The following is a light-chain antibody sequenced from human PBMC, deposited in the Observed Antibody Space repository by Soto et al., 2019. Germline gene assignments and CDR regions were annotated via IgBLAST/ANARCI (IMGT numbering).Light chain of an antibody. Sequence: QSVLTQPASVSGSPGQSITISCTGTSSDVGSYNFVSWYQQYPGKAPKLMIYEGSKRPSGVSNRFSGSKSGNTASLTISGLQAEDEADYYCCSYAGSGTWVFGGGTKLTVL. J-gene: IGLJ3*02. CDR3: CSYAGSGTWV. CDR2: EGS. CDR1: SSDVGSYNF. V-gene: IGLV2-23*01.